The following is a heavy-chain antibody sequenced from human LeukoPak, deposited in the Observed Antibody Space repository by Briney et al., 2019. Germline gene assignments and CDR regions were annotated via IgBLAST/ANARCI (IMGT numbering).Heavy chain of an antibody. CDR2: INHSGST. V-gene: IGHV4-34*01. CDR1: GGSFSGYY. J-gene: IGHJ6*02. Sequence: KPSETLSLTCAVYGGSFSGYYWSWIRQPPGKGLEWIGEINHSGSTNYNPSLKSRVTISVDTSKNQFSLKLSSVTAADTAVYYCARGGGVVVPAAIRYYYGMDVWGQGTTVTVSS. CDR3: ARGGGVVVPAAIRYYYGMDV. D-gene: IGHD2-2*01.